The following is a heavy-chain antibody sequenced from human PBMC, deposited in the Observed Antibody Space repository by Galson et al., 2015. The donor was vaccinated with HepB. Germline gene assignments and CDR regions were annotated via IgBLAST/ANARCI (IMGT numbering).Heavy chain of an antibody. CDR3: ARGTVAGPGPHDGFDI. D-gene: IGHD6-19*01. J-gene: IGHJ3*02. CDR2: IWYDGSHK. V-gene: IGHV3-33*08. CDR1: GFTFTNYG. Sequence: SLRLSCAASGFTFTNYGFHWVRQAPGKGMEWVAVIWYDGSHKNYADSVKGRFTISRHNSKNTLYVKMNSLRAEDTAVYYCARGTVAGPGPHDGFDIWGQGTMVTVSS.